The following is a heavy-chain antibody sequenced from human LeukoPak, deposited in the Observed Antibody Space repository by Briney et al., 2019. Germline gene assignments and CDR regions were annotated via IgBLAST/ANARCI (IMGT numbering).Heavy chain of an antibody. CDR3: ASGNRYSSSFDY. V-gene: IGHV3-48*04. D-gene: IGHD6-6*01. CDR1: GFTFSSYS. Sequence: PGGSLRLSCAASGFTFSSYSMNWVRQAPGKGLEWVSYISSTSSSIYYADSVKGRFTISRDNAKNSLYLQMNSLRAEDTAVYYCASGNRYSSSFDYWGQGTLVTVSS. J-gene: IGHJ4*02. CDR2: ISSTSSSI.